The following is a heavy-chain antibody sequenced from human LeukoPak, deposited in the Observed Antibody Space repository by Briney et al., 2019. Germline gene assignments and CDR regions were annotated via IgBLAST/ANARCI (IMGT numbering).Heavy chain of an antibody. V-gene: IGHV7-4-1*02. D-gene: IGHD6-13*01. CDR1: GYTFNTYA. CDR3: ATSPGIAAPSGYYFDH. CDR2: INTNTGNP. Sequence: ASVKASCKASGYTFNTYAMNWVRQAPGQGPEWMGWINTNTGNPTYAQGFTGRFVFSLDTSVSTAYLQISSLKAEDTAVYYCATSPGIAAPSGYYFDHWGQGTLVTVSS. J-gene: IGHJ4*02.